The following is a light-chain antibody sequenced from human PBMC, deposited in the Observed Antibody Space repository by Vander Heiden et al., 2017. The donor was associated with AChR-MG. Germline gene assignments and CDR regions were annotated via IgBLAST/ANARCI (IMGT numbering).Light chain of an antibody. V-gene: IGLV2-14*03. CDR3: SSYTSNSTVV. J-gene: IGLJ2*01. CDR1: SSDVGAYNY. CDR2: DVT. Sequence: QSALTQPASVSGSPGQSITISCTGTSSDVGAYNYVAWYQKHPGKAPKRMIYDVTYRPSGISNRFSGSKSGNTASLTISVLQAEDEADYYCSSYTSNSTVVFGGGTKLTVL.